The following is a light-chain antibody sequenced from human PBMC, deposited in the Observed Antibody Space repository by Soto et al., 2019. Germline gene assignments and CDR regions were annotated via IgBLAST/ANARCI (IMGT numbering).Light chain of an antibody. Sequence: EIRMYKSSVTLSVYTGERETLYCRASQSVNSNLAWYQQKPGQAPRLLIYGASTRATGIPASFIGNGSGTEFTLTASILQPEDFAVYYCQQYNNWPFTSGPGTNVDVK. J-gene: IGKJ3*01. CDR3: QQYNNWPFT. CDR2: GAS. CDR1: QSVNSN. V-gene: IGKV3-15*01.